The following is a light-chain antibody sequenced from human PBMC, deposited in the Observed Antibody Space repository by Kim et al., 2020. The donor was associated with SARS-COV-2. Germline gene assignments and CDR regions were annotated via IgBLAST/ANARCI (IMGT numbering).Light chain of an antibody. Sequence: QSALTQPASVSGSPGQSITISCIGTTSDVGNYNLVSWYRQNPGKAPKLMIYESTKRPSGVSNRFSGSKSGNTASLTISGLQAEDEADYYCCSYVTSSTWMFGGGTQLTVL. CDR3: CSYVTSSTWM. V-gene: IGLV2-23*01. CDR2: EST. CDR1: TSDVGNYNL. J-gene: IGLJ3*02.